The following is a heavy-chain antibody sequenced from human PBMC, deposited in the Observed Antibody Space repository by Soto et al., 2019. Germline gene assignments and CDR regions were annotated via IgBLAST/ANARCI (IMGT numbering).Heavy chain of an antibody. Sequence: EVQLLESGGGLVQPGGSLRLSCAASGFTFSSYAMSWFRQAPGKGLEWVSAISGSGGSTHYADSVKGRFTISRDNSKNTLYVQMSSLRAEDTAVYYCAKQRASGSYSSFDYWGQGTLVTVSS. CDR1: GFTFSSYA. CDR3: AKQRASGSYSSFDY. J-gene: IGHJ4*02. CDR2: ISGSGGST. V-gene: IGHV3-23*01. D-gene: IGHD3-10*01.